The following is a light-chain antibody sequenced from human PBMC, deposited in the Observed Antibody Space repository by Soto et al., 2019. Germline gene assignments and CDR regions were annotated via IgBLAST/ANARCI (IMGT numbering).Light chain of an antibody. CDR1: QSVDNRY. CDR3: QQYSTLPHT. V-gene: IGKV3-20*01. J-gene: IGKJ2*01. CDR2: GIS. Sequence: ESVLTQSPGTLSLSPGERATLSCRASQSVDNRYFAWYQQKPGQAPRLLIYGISNRATGIPDRFSGSGSGTDFTLTISRLEPEDSVVYYCQQYSTLPHTFGQGTKLEVK.